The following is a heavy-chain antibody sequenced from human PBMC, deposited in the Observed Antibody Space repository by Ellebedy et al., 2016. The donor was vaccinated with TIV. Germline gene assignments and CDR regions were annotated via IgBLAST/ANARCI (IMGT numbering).Heavy chain of an antibody. V-gene: IGHV3-48*01. CDR3: AITYYYDSSGYTIDY. D-gene: IGHD3-22*01. Sequence: GESLKISCAASGFTFSSYSMNWVRQAPGKGLEWVSYISSSSSTIYYADSVKGRFTISRDNAKNSLYLQMNSLETEDTAVYYCAITYYYDSSGYTIDYWGQGTLVTVTS. J-gene: IGHJ4*02. CDR1: GFTFSSYS. CDR2: ISSSSSTI.